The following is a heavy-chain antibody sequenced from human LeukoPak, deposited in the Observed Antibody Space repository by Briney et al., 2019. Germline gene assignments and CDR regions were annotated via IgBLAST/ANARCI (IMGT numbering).Heavy chain of an antibody. CDR3: ARESRITMIVVVIGY. J-gene: IGHJ4*02. V-gene: IGHV3-30-3*01. D-gene: IGHD3-22*01. CDR2: ISYDGSNK. Sequence: GGSLRLSCAASGFTFSSYAMHWVRQAPGKGLEWVAAISYDGSNKYYADSVKGRFTISRDNSKNTLYLQMNSLRAEDTAVYYCARESRITMIVVVIGYWGQGTLVTVSS. CDR1: GFTFSSYA.